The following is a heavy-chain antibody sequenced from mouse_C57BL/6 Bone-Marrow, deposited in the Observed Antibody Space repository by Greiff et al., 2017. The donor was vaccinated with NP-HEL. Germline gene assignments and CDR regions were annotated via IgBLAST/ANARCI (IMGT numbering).Heavy chain of an antibody. CDR1: GFSFNTYA. CDR3: VRDGSIYYYAMDY. D-gene: IGHD1-1*01. V-gene: IGHV10-1*01. J-gene: IGHJ4*01. Sequence: EVKLQESGGGLVQPKGSLKLSCAASGFSFNTYALNWVRQAPGKGLEWVARIRSKSNNYATYYADSVKDRFTISRDDSESMLYLQMNNLKTEDTAMYYCVRDGSIYYYAMDYWGQGTSVTVSS. CDR2: IRSKSNNYAT.